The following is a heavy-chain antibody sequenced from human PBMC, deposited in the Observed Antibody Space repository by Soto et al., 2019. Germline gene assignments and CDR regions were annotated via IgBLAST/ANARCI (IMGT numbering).Heavy chain of an antibody. CDR3: ARGAGGGYFDY. D-gene: IGHD3-16*01. Sequence: SETLSLTCTVSGRSISSVNYYWSWIRQPPGKGLEWIGYIYYSGSTYYNPSLRSRVTISVDTSKNQFSLKLSSVTAADTAVYYCARGAGGGYFDYWGQGTLVTVSS. J-gene: IGHJ4*02. CDR2: IYYSGST. CDR1: GRSISSVNYY. V-gene: IGHV4-30-4*01.